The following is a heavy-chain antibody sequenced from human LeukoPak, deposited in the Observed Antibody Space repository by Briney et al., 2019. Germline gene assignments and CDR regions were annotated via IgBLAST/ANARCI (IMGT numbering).Heavy chain of an antibody. CDR3: ARRGTTMIVVVITTEFDY. D-gene: IGHD3-22*01. CDR1: GGSFSGYY. CDR2: INHSGST. Sequence: KPXETLSLTCAVYGGSFSGYYWSWIRQPPGKGLEWIGEINHSGSTDYNPSLKSRVTISVDTSKNQFSLKLSSVTAADTAVYYCARRGTTMIVVVITTEFDYWGQGTLVTVSS. J-gene: IGHJ4*02. V-gene: IGHV4-34*01.